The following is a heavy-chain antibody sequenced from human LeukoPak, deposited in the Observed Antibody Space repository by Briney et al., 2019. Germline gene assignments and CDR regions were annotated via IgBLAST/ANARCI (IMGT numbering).Heavy chain of an antibody. D-gene: IGHD4-23*01. J-gene: IGHJ4*02. CDR1: GFTFSSYA. Sequence: GGSLRLSCAASGFTFSSYAMSWVRQAPGKGLEWVSAISGSGGSTYYAGSVKGRFTISRDNSKNTLYLQMNSLRAEDTAVYYCANPPNLYGGNPDINWGQGTLVTVSS. CDR3: ANPPNLYGGNPDIN. V-gene: IGHV3-23*01. CDR2: ISGSGGST.